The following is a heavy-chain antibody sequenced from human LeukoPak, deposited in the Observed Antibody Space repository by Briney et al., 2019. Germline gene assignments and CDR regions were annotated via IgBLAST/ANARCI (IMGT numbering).Heavy chain of an antibody. CDR3: AKDREMYFYDSSGYRDALHV. J-gene: IGHJ3*01. Sequence: SGGSLRLSCAASGFTFNTYAMSWVRQAPGKGLEWVSSISGTDGGTYYADSVKGRFTISRDNSHKTLYLQMNSLRAEDTAVYYCAKDREMYFYDSSGYRDALHVWGQGTKVTVSS. D-gene: IGHD3-22*01. CDR2: ISGTDGGT. CDR1: GFTFNTYA. V-gene: IGHV3-23*01.